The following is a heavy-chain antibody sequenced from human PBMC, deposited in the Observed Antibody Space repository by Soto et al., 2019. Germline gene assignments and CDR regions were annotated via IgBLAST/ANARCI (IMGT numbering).Heavy chain of an antibody. CDR1: GYTFTGYY. CDR2: INPNSGGT. CDR3: ASAFSSSLVGYYYYGMDV. D-gene: IGHD6-6*01. V-gene: IGHV1-2*04. J-gene: IGHJ6*02. Sequence: ASVKVSCKASGYTFTGYYMHWVRQAPGQGLEWMGWINPNSGGTNYAQKFQGWVTMTRDTSISTAYMELSRLRSDDTAVYYCASAFSSSLVGYYYYGMDVWGQGTTVTFSS.